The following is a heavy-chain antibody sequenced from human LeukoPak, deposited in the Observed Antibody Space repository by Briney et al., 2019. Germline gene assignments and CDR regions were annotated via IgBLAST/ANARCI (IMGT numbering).Heavy chain of an antibody. J-gene: IGHJ4*01. D-gene: IGHD5-18*01. CDR3: ARDAKQLWALIDY. Sequence: GGSLPLPCAASGFTFSSYSMNWVRQAPGKGLEWVSSISSSSSYIYYADSVKGRLTISRDNAKNSLYLQMNSLRAEDTAVYYCARDAKQLWALIDYWGQGTLVTVSS. CDR2: ISSSSSYI. CDR1: GFTFSSYS. V-gene: IGHV3-21*01.